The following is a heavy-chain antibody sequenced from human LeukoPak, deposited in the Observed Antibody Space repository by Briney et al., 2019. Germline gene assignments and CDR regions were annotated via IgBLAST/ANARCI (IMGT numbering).Heavy chain of an antibody. D-gene: IGHD1-26*01. V-gene: IGHV4-4*07. J-gene: IGHJ3*02. Sequence: SETLSLTCTVSGGSISGYYWSWIRQPAGKGLEWLGRIYTSGSTNYNPSLKSRVTMSVDTSKNQFSLKLSSVTAADTAVYYCARGLVGATYDAFDIWGQGTMVTVSS. CDR3: ARGLVGATYDAFDI. CDR1: GGSISGYY. CDR2: IYTSGST.